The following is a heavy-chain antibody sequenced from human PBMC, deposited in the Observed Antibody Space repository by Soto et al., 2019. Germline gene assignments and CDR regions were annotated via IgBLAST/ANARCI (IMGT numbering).Heavy chain of an antibody. V-gene: IGHV4-39*01. J-gene: IGHJ4*02. CDR3: ASSPLIRTPSRVSTYFDS. Sequence: QLQLQESGPGLVKPSETLSLTRIVSGGSLTTTSYYWGWIRQPPRKGLEWIGSVYYSGSTYYNPSPKSRLPISVDISKTQSSLPLSSVTAAYTPVYYCASSPLIRTPSRVSTYFDSGGQGILVTVSS. CDR2: VYYSGST. CDR1: GGSLTTTSYY.